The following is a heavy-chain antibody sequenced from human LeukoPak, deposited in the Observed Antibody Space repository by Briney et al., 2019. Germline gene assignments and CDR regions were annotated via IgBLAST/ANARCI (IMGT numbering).Heavy chain of an antibody. CDR3: ARLPSIAAAGDDY. Sequence: EASVKVSCKASGYTFTSYDINWVRQATGQGLEWMGWMNPNSGNTGYAQKFQGRVTMTRNTSISTAYMELSSLRSEDTAVYYCARLPSIAAAGDDYWGQGTLVTVSS. CDR2: MNPNSGNT. J-gene: IGHJ4*02. V-gene: IGHV1-8*01. CDR1: GYTFTSYD. D-gene: IGHD6-13*01.